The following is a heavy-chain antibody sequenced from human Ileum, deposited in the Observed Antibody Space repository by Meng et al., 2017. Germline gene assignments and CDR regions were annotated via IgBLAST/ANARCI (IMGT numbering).Heavy chain of an antibody. CDR2: IYHTGST. D-gene: IGHD5-24*01. J-gene: IGHJ4*02. CDR1: GGSISTSTW. Sequence: QVQRQAAVPVLVKPSGPSSLTWAFSGGSISTSTWWSWLRQSPGQGLEWIGEIYHTGSTTYNPSLESRVTVSVDKSNNQFSLRLTSATAADTAVYYCARVSQRDGYNSANFDYWGQGALVTVSS. V-gene: IGHV4-4*02. CDR3: ARVSQRDGYNSANFDY.